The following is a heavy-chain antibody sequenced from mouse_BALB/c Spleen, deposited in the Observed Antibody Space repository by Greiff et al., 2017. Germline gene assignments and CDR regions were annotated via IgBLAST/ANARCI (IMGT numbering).Heavy chain of an antibody. D-gene: IGHD1-1*01. J-gene: IGHJ3*01. Sequence: EVKLMESGGGLVKPGGSLKLSCAASGFTFSSYAMSWVRQTPEKRLEWVASISSGGSTYYPDSVKGRFTISRDNARNILYLQMSSLRSEDTAMYYCARGIITTGGFAYWGQGTLVTVSA. V-gene: IGHV5-6-5*01. CDR1: GFTFSSYA. CDR2: ISSGGST. CDR3: ARGIITTGGFAY.